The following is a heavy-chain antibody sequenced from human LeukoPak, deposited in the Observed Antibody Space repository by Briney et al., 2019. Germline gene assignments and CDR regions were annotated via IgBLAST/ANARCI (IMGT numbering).Heavy chain of an antibody. D-gene: IGHD6-6*01. V-gene: IGHV5-51*01. CDR3: ARGPYSSSRDYYFDY. CDR1: GYSFTSYW. Sequence: GESLKISCKGSGYSFTSYWIGWVRQMPGKGLEWMGIIYPGDSDTRYSPSFQGQVTISADKSISTAYLQWSSLKASDTAMYYCARGPYSSSRDYYFDYWGQGTLVTVSS. CDR2: IYPGDSDT. J-gene: IGHJ4*02.